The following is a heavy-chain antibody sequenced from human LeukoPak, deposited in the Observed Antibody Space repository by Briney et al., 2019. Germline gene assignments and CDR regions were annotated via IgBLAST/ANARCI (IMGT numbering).Heavy chain of an antibody. D-gene: IGHD1-26*01. J-gene: IGHJ4*02. CDR2: IYSGGST. CDR3: ARLLFGGSYSTDY. CDR1: GFTVTSY. V-gene: IGHV3-66*04. Sequence: GGSLRLSCAVSGFTVTSYMSWVRRAPGEGLEWASVIYSGGSTYYAESVKGRFTASRDNSKNTVYLQMNSLRVEDTAVYYCARLLFGGSYSTDYWGQGTLVTVSS.